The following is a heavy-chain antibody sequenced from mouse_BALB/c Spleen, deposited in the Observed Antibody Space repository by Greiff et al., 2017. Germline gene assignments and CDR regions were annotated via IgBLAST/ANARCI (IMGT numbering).Heavy chain of an antibody. CDR1: GFTFTDYY. CDR2: IRNKANGYTT. CDR3: AREMITTIPYFDY. Sequence: EVKVEESGGGLVQPGGSLRLSCATSGFTFTDYYMSWVRQPPGKALEWLGFIRNKANGYTTEYSASVKGRFTISRDNSQSILYLQMNTLRAEDSATYYCAREMITTIPYFDYWGQGTTLTVSS. V-gene: IGHV7-3*02. J-gene: IGHJ2*01. D-gene: IGHD2-4*01.